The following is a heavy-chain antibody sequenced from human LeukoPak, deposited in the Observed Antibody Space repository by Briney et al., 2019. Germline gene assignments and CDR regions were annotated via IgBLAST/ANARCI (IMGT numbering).Heavy chain of an antibody. CDR1: GYTFTSYG. D-gene: IGHD4-11*01. Sequence: ASVKVSCKASGYTFTSYGISWVRQAPGQGLEWMGWISAYNGNTNYAQKLQGRVTMTTDTSTSTAYMELRSLRSDDTDVYYCARRPEGVTTANYYYYGMDVWGQGTTVTVSS. CDR3: ARRPEGVTTANYYYYGMDV. V-gene: IGHV1-18*01. J-gene: IGHJ6*02. CDR2: ISAYNGNT.